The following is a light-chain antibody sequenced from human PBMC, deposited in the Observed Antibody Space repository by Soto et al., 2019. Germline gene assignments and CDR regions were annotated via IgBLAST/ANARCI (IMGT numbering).Light chain of an antibody. V-gene: IGKV3-20*01. CDR1: QSINSRS. Sequence: DIVLTQSPCTLSLSPGERATLSCGASQSINSRSLAWYQQKPGQAPRLLIYDASSRATGIPDRFSASGSGTDFTLTISSLEPEDFAVYYCQQYLSSPWTFGQGTKVDIK. CDR3: QQYLSSPWT. J-gene: IGKJ1*01. CDR2: DAS.